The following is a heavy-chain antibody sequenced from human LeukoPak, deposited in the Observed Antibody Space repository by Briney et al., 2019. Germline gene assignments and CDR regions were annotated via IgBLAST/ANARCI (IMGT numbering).Heavy chain of an antibody. CDR2: ISYDGSNK. CDR3: ARAGGPTPSNYYDSSGYFDY. V-gene: IGHV3-30*04. CDR1: GFTFSSYA. Sequence: PGGSLRLSCAASGFTFSSYAMHWVRQAPGKGLEWVAVISYDGSNKYYADSVKGRFTISRDNSKNTLYLQMNSLRAEDTAVYYCARAGGPTPSNYYDSSGYFDYWGQGTLVTVSS. D-gene: IGHD3-22*01. J-gene: IGHJ4*02.